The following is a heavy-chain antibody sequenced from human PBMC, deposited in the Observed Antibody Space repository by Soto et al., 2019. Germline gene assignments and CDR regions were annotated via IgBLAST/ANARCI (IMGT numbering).Heavy chain of an antibody. V-gene: IGHV1-18*01. CDR2: ISTYNGNT. D-gene: IGHD2-15*01. J-gene: IGHJ5*02. CDR1: CYTFTTYV. Sequence: EASVKVSCKASCYTFTTYVINWVRQAPGQGLEWMGWISTYNGNTNYAQKLQGRVTMTTDTSTSTAYMELRSLRSDDTAVYYCARGYWAAPFDAWGQGTLVTSPQ. CDR3: ARGYWAAPFDA.